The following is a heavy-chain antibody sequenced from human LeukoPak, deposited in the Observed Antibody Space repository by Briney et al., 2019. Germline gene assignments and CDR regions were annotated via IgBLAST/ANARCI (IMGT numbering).Heavy chain of an antibody. CDR2: IYYSGST. D-gene: IGHD6-6*01. V-gene: IGHV4-31*03. CDR1: GGSISSGGYY. Sequence: SQTLSLTCTVSGGSISSGGYYWSWIRQHPGKGLEWIGYIYYSGSTYYNPSLKSRVTISVDMSKNQFSLKLSSVTAADTAVYYCASRSIAARKVDYWDQGTLVTVSS. J-gene: IGHJ4*02. CDR3: ASRSIAARKVDY.